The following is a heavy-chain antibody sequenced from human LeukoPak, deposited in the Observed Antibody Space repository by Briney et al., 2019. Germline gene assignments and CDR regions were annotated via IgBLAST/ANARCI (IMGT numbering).Heavy chain of an antibody. J-gene: IGHJ4*02. CDR3: AKGDYSSSWYDQNFDY. D-gene: IGHD6-13*01. Sequence: GGSLRLSCAASGFTFSSYSMSLVRQAPGKVLDWVSAISGSGGSTYYADSVKGRFTISRDNSKNTLYLQMNSLRAEDSAVYYCAKGDYSSSWYDQNFDYWGQGSLVTVYS. CDR2: ISGSGGST. CDR1: GFTFSSYS. V-gene: IGHV3-23*01.